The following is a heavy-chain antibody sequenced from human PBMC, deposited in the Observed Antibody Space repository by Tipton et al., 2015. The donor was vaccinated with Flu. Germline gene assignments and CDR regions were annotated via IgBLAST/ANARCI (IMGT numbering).Heavy chain of an antibody. CDR2: IYRSGST. D-gene: IGHD3-10*02. J-gene: IGHJ4*02. CDR1: GGSFSDYY. CDR3: ARHTGDSVRGIIDY. Sequence: TLSLTCAVYGGSFSDYYWTWLRQPPGKGLEWIGTIYRSGSTYYNPSLKSRVTISVDTSTNQFSLRLSSVTAADTAFYYCARHTGDSVRGIIDYWGQGTLVTVSS. V-gene: IGHV4-34*01.